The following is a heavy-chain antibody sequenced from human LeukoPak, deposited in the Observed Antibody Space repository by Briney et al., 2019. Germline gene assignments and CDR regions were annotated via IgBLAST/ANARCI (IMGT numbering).Heavy chain of an antibody. CDR2: IRSSSSHK. CDR3: ARDFKVKWERRLVYY. Sequence: GGCLSLSCAVSGLTFSSYSMNWVRQAPGRGLGWVLSIRSSSSHKFYADSLEGRLHDQRHNHKNSLHRKMNCVRAGHTAVYHCARDFKVKWERRLVYYWGQGTPCTVSS. CDR1: GLTFSSYS. J-gene: IGHJ4*02. V-gene: IGHV3-21*01. D-gene: IGHD1-26*01.